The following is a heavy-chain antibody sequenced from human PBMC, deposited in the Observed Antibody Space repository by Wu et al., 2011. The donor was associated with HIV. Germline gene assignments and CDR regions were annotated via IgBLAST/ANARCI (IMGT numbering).Heavy chain of an antibody. CDR3: TRSGEAAAYYYYYMNV. CDR1: GDSLTKYA. V-gene: IGHV1-69*14. Sequence: QVLLVQSGAEVKKPGSSVKVSCKTSGDSLTKYAFSWVRQAPGQGLEWMGGIIPNSGTTNYARKFQGRFTVTADTSTTTVHMELRSLRSEDTAVYFCTRSGEAAAYYYYYMNVWGKRATVTISS. J-gene: IGHJ6*03. CDR2: IIPNSGTT. D-gene: IGHD2-2*01.